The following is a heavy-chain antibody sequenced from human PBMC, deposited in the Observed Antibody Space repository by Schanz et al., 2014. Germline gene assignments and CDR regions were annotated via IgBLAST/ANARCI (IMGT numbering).Heavy chain of an antibody. D-gene: IGHD3-9*01. Sequence: EVQLLESGGGLVQPGGSLRLSCAASGFSFSSYAMGWVRQARGKGLERVSARNESHSTIYYADSVKGRFSISSGNSKSTLYLQMSSLRADDTAVYYCAKAADWPVTRFDPWGQGTLVTVSS. J-gene: IGHJ5*02. CDR3: AKAADWPVTRFDP. CDR2: RNESHSTI. CDR1: GFSFSSYA. V-gene: IGHV3-23*01.